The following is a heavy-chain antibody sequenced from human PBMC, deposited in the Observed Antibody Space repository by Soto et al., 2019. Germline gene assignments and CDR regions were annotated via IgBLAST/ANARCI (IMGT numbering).Heavy chain of an antibody. CDR2: IYYSGST. Sequence: SETLSLTCTVSGGSISSSSYYWGWIRQPPGKGLEWIGSIYYSGSTYYNPSLKSRVTISVDTSKNQFSLKLSSVTAADTAVYYCARHAYSGWRHFDYWGQGTLVTVSS. CDR1: GGSISSSSYY. J-gene: IGHJ4*02. V-gene: IGHV4-39*01. CDR3: ARHAYSGWRHFDY. D-gene: IGHD6-19*01.